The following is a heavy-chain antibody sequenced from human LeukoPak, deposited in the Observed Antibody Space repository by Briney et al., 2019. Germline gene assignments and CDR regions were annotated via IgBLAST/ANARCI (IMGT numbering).Heavy chain of an antibody. J-gene: IGHJ4*02. CDR3: ARDSNSAPEGY. CDR2: ISSSSSYI. V-gene: IGHV3-21*01. CDR1: GGSISSSN. Sequence: ETLSLTCAVSGGSISSSNWWSWVRQPPGKGLEWVSSISSSSSYIYYADSVKGRFTISRDNAKNSLYLQMNSLRAEDTAVYYCARDSNSAPEGYWGQGTLVTVSS. D-gene: IGHD4-23*01.